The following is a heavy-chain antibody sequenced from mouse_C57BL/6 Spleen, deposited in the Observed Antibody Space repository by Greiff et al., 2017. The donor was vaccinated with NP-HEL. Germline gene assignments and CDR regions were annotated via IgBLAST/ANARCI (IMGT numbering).Heavy chain of an antibody. CDR1: GFTFSDAW. V-gene: IGHV6-6*01. Sequence: DVQLVESGGGLVQPGGSMKLSCAASGFTFSDAWMDWVRQSPEKGLVWVAEIRNKANNHATYYAESVKGRFTISRDDSKSSVYLQMNSLRAEDTGIYYCTSGSSSNWYFDVWGTGTTVTVSS. D-gene: IGHD1-1*01. J-gene: IGHJ1*03. CDR3: TSGSSSNWYFDV. CDR2: IRNKANNHAT.